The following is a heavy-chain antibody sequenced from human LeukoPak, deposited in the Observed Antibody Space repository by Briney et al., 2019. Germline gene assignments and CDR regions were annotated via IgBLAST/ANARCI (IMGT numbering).Heavy chain of an antibody. D-gene: IGHD2-21*02. CDR2: IYPGDSDT. CDR3: ARQGLGGGDGSGAFDI. J-gene: IGHJ3*02. CDR1: GYSFTTYW. V-gene: IGHV5-51*01. Sequence: GESLRISCKGSGYSFTTYWIGWVRQMPGKGLEWMGIIYPGDSDTRYSPSFQGHVTMTADKSIGTAYLQWSSLKASDTAMYYCARQGLGGGDGSGAFDIWGQGTMVTVSS.